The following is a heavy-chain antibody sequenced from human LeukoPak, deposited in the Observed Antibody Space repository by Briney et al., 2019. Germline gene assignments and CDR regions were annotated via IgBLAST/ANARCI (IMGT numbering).Heavy chain of an antibody. Sequence: GGSLRLSCAASGFTFRSYGMHWVRQAPGKGLEWVAFIRYDGNNKYYADSVKGRFTISRDNSKNTLYLQMNSLRAEDTAVYYCAKDAAAGDYFDYWGQGTLVTVSS. D-gene: IGHD6-13*01. J-gene: IGHJ4*02. CDR1: GFTFRSYG. V-gene: IGHV3-30*02. CDR3: AKDAAAGDYFDY. CDR2: IRYDGNNK.